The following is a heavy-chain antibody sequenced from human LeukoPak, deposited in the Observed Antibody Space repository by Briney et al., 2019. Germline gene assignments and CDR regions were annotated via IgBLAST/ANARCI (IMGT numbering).Heavy chain of an antibody. CDR1: GGSISSGSYY. CDR2: IYTSGST. J-gene: IGHJ4*02. V-gene: IGHV4-61*02. Sequence: SETLSLTCTVSGGSISSGSYYWSWIRQPAGKGLEWIGRIYTSGSTNYNPSLKSRVTIPVDTSKNQFSLKLSSVTAADTAVYYCARQYQLLYYWGQGTLVTVSS. CDR3: ARQYQLLYY. D-gene: IGHD2-2*01.